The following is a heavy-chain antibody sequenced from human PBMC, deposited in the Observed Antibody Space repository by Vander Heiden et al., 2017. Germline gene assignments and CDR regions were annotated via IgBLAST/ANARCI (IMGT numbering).Heavy chain of an antibody. Sequence: QVQLVESGGGVVQPGRSLRLSCAASGFTFSSHAMHWVRQAPGKGLEWVAVISYDGSNKYYADSVKGRFTISRDNSKNTLYLQMNSLRAEDTAVYYCARDLRIVGKSYGMDVWGQGTTVTVSS. CDR3: ARDLRIVGKSYGMDV. D-gene: IGHD1-26*01. CDR1: GFTFSSHA. CDR2: ISYDGSNK. V-gene: IGHV3-30-3*01. J-gene: IGHJ6*02.